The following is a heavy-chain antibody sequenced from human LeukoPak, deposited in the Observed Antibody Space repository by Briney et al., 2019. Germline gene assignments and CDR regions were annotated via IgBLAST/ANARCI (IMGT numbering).Heavy chain of an antibody. CDR2: IYYSGST. J-gene: IGHJ4*02. CDR3: ARAFLVGYSPEEYFFDY. V-gene: IGHV4-39*07. Sequence: SETLSLTCTVSGGSISSSSYYWGWIRQPPGKGLEWIGSIYYSGSTYYNPSLKSRVTISVDTSKDQFSLKLSSVTAADTAVYYCARAFLVGYSPEEYFFDYWGQGTLVTVSS. CDR1: GGSISSSSYY. D-gene: IGHD2-15*01.